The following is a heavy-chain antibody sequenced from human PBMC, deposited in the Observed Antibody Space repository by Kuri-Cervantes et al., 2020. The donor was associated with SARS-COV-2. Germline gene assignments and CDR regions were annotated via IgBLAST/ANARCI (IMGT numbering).Heavy chain of an antibody. D-gene: IGHD1-14*01. CDR2: IWYDGSNK. Sequence: GESLKISCAASGFTFSSYGMHWVRQAPGKGLEWVAVIWYDGSNKYYADSVKGRFTISRDNSKNTLYLQMNSLRAEDTAVYYCARDKVTRTWTEEDYWGQGTLVTVSS. CDR1: GFTFSSYG. CDR3: ARDKVTRTWTEEDY. V-gene: IGHV3-33*01. J-gene: IGHJ4*02.